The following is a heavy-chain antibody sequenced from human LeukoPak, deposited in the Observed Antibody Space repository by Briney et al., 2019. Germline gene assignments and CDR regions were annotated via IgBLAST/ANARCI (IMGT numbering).Heavy chain of an antibody. V-gene: IGHV3-7*03. J-gene: IGHJ4*02. CDR3: ARDRAYSAFDY. D-gene: IGHD1-26*01. CDR2: INPDGSEK. CDR1: GFTFRTPW. Sequence: GGSLRLSCAVTGFTFRTPWMTWVRQAPGRGLERVAIINPDGSEKYYLESLKGRITISRDNAENSVHLQMNSLKAEDTAIYYCARDRAYSAFDYWGQGTLVTVSS.